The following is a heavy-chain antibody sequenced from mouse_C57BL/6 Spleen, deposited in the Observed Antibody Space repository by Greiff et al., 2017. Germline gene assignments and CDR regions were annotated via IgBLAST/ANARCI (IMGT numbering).Heavy chain of an antibody. CDR1: GYTFTSYW. CDR3: ARRWAYDSYWYFDV. V-gene: IGHV1-55*01. Sequence: VQLQQSGAELVKPGASVKMSCKASGYTFTSYWITWVKQRPGQGLEWIGDIYPGSGSTNYNEKFKSKATLTVDTSSSTAYMQLSSLTSEDSAVYYCARRWAYDSYWYFDVWGTGTTVTVSS. J-gene: IGHJ1*03. CDR2: IYPGSGST. D-gene: IGHD2-3*01.